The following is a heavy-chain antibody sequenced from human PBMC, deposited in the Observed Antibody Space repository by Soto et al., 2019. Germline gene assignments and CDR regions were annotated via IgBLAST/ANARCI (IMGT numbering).Heavy chain of an antibody. Sequence: QVQLVESGGGVVQPGRSLRLSCAASGFTFSSYGMHWVRQAPGKGLEWVAVIWYDGSNKYYADSVKGRFTISRDNSKNTXXLXMXXLRAEDTAVYYCAREGVHLRGKVEVSLRHYYGMDVWGQGTTVTVSS. J-gene: IGHJ6*02. CDR1: GFTFSSYG. D-gene: IGHD3-22*01. V-gene: IGHV3-33*01. CDR2: IWYDGSNK. CDR3: AREGVHLRGKVEVSLRHYYGMDV.